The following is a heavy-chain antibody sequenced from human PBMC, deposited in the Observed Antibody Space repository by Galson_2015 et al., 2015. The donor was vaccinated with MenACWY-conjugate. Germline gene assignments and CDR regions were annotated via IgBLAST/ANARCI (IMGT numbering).Heavy chain of an antibody. Sequence: SVKVSCKASGYTFTSYAIHWVRQAPGQRLEWMGWIDAGNGNTKYSQKFQGRVTITRDTSASTANMELSSLRSEDTAIYYCARARRFGELSYSYWGQGTLVTVS. J-gene: IGHJ4*02. CDR2: IDAGNGNT. D-gene: IGHD3-10*01. CDR3: ARARRFGELSYSY. V-gene: IGHV1-3*01. CDR1: GYTFTSYA.